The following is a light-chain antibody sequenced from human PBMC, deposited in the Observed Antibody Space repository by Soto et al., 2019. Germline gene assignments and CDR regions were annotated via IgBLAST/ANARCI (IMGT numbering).Light chain of an antibody. CDR2: EGT. CDR3: CSHAGTYTLV. J-gene: IGLJ3*02. V-gene: IGLV2-23*01. Sequence: QSALTQPASVSGSPGQSLTISCTGSSTDVGNSKFVSWYQLHPGQAPKLMIYEGTKRPSGTSNRFSGSYSGNTASLTISGLQTEDEADYYCCSHAGTYTLVFGGGTKHRP. CDR1: STDVGNSKF.